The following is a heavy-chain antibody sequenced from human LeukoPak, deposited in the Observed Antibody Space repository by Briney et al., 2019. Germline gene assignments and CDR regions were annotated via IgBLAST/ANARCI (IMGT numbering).Heavy chain of an antibody. D-gene: IGHD4-17*01. Sequence: QPGGSLRLSCAASGFTFSSYAMSWVRQAPGKGLEWVSAISGSGGTTYYADSVKGRFTISRDNSKNTLYLQMNSLRAEDTAVHYCAKGGWVTTDYFDYWGQGTLLTVSS. CDR3: AKGGWVTTDYFDY. CDR1: GFTFSSYA. V-gene: IGHV3-23*01. J-gene: IGHJ4*02. CDR2: ISGSGGTT.